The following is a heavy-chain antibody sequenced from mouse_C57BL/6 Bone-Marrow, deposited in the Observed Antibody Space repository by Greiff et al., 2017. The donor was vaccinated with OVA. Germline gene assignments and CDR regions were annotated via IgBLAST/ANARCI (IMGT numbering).Heavy chain of an antibody. V-gene: IGHV1-26*01. J-gene: IGHJ4*01. CDR1: GYTFTDYY. D-gene: IGHD2-5*01. CDR2: INPNNGGT. Sequence: EVQLQQSGPELVKPGASVKISCKASGYTFTDYYMNWVKQSHGKSLEWIGDINPNNGGTSYNQKFKGKATLTVDKSSSTAYMELRSLTSEDSAVYYCARRGESNYPLYAMDYWGQGTSVTVSS. CDR3: ARRGESNYPLYAMDY.